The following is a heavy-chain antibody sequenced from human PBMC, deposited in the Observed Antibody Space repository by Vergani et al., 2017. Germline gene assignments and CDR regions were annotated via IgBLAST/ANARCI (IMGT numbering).Heavy chain of an antibody. J-gene: IGHJ3*02. CDR3: ARDQPHYGDLPGAFDI. D-gene: IGHD4-17*01. V-gene: IGHV6-1*01. CDR1: GDSVSSNSAA. Sequence: QVQLQQSGPGLVKPSQTLSLPCAISGDSVSSNSAAWNWIRQSPSRGLEWLGRTYYRSKWYNAYAVSVKSRITINPDTSKNQFSLQLNSVTPEDTAVYYCARDQPHYGDLPGAFDIWGQGTMVTVSS. CDR2: TYYRSKWYN.